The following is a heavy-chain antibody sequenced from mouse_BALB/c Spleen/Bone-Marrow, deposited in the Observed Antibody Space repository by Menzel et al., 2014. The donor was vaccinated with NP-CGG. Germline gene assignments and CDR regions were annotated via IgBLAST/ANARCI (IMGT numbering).Heavy chain of an antibody. J-gene: IGHJ3*01. D-gene: IGHD2-4*01. CDR2: IRSGGSYT. V-gene: IGHV5-6-4*01. Sequence: EVKLVESGGGLVKPGGSLKLSCAASGFTFSSYTMSWVRQTPEKRLEWVATIRSGGSYTCYPDSVKGRFTISRDNAKNTLYLQMSSLKSEVTAMYCCTKYDYDGGFVYWGQGTLVTVSA. CDR1: GFTFSSYT. CDR3: TKYDYDGGFVY.